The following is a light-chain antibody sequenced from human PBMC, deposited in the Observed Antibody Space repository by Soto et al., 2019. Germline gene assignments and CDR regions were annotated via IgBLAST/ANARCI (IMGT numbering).Light chain of an antibody. CDR1: QSFRGL. CDR2: DAY. V-gene: IGKV3-11*01. CDR3: QQRHMWPIT. Sequence: VLTQSPFTLSLSPGERATLSLRASQSFRGLLAWYQQKPGQAPRLLIYDAYNRATGIPPRFSGSGSGTDFTLTISSLEPEDSAVYYCQQRHMWPITFGQGTRLQIK. J-gene: IGKJ5*01.